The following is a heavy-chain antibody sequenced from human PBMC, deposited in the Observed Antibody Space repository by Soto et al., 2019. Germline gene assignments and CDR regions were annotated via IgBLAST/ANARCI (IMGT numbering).Heavy chain of an antibody. V-gene: IGHV1-69*13. D-gene: IGHD2-15*01. CDR3: ARAPPTYTVVNLIDP. Sequence: ASVKVSCKASGGTFSSYAISWVRQAPGQGLEWMGGIIPIFGTANYAQKFQGRVTITADESTSTAYMELSSLRSEDTAVYYCARAPPTYTVVNLIDPWGHGTLFPVYS. J-gene: IGHJ5*02. CDR2: IIPIFGTA. CDR1: GGTFSSYA.